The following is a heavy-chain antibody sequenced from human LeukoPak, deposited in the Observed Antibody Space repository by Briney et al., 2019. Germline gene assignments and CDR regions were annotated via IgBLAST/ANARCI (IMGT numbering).Heavy chain of an antibody. V-gene: IGHV7-4-1*02. J-gene: IGHJ6*03. Sequence: ASVKVSCKASGYTFTGYYMHWVRQAPGQGLEWMGWINTNTGNPTYAQGFTGRFVFSLDTSVSTAYLQISSLKAEDTAVYYCARGGRNYYYYYMDVWGKGTTVTVSS. CDR3: ARGGRNYYYYYMDV. CDR2: INTNTGNP. D-gene: IGHD3-16*01. CDR1: GYTFTGYY.